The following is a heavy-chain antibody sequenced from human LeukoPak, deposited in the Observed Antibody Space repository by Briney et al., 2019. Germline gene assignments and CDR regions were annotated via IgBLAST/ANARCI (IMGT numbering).Heavy chain of an antibody. CDR2: MNPNSGYT. D-gene: IGHD4-23*01. J-gene: IGHJ3*02. CDR1: GYTFTSYD. Sequence: ASMKVSCKASGYTFTSYDINWVRQATGQGLEWMGWMNPNSGYTGYAQKFQGRVTMTRNTSISTAYMELSSLRSEDTAVYYCARVRTVADAFDIWGQGTMVTVSS. CDR3: ARVRTVADAFDI. V-gene: IGHV1-8*01.